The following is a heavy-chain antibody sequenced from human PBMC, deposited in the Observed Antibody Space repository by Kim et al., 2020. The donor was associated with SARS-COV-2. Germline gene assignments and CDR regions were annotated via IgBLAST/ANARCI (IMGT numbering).Heavy chain of an antibody. J-gene: IGHJ4*02. Sequence: GESLKISCKGSGYSFTSYWISWVRQMPGKGLEWMGRIDPSDSYTNYSPSFQGHVTISADKSISTAYLQWSSLKASDTAMYYCARHLSIRYCSGGSCYFDSAFDYWGQGTLVTVSS. CDR1: GYSFTSYW. D-gene: IGHD2-15*01. CDR3: ARHLSIRYCSGGSCYFDSAFDY. V-gene: IGHV5-10-1*01. CDR2: IDPSDSYT.